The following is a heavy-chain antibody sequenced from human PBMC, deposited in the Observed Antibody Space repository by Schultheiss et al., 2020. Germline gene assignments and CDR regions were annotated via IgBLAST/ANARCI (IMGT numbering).Heavy chain of an antibody. J-gene: IGHJ5*02. CDR3: ARGRITAAGTPSS. CDR1: GGSISSGSYY. Sequence: SETLSLTCTVSGGSISSGSYYWSWIRQPAGKGLEWIGHVYTSGSTNYNPSLKSRVTISVDTSKNQFSLKLSSVTAADTAVYFCARGRITAAGTPSSWGQGTLVTVSS. CDR2: VYTSGST. V-gene: IGHV4-61*09. D-gene: IGHD6-13*01.